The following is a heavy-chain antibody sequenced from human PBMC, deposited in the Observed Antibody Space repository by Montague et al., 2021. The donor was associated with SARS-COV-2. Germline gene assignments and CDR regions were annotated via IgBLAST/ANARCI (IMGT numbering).Heavy chain of an antibody. D-gene: IGHD2-15*01. J-gene: IGHJ4*02. CDR3: ATEGSGTWTPTH. CDR1: GFSFSAYS. Sequence: SRSLSFSVSGFSFSAYSMHWVRQLPGMGLEWVAVMRRDASTQFYGDSVRGRFSISRDNSRSTLSLQMNILRPEDTALYYCATEGSGTWTPTHWGQGTLVIVSS. CDR2: MRRDASTQ. V-gene: IGHV3-30*04.